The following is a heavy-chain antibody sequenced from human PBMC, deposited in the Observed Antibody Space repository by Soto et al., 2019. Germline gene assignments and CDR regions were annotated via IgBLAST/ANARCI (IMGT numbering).Heavy chain of an antibody. J-gene: IGHJ3*02. V-gene: IGHV5-51*01. CDR2: IYPADSDT. D-gene: IGHD3-10*01. CDR3: VRPQAKELGSIRGAFDI. Sequence: ESLTISCNGSGDAFTSRWIAWVRHMPGKGLELMGLIYPADSDTRYSPSFEGQVTISVNKSISTAYLQWSSLKASDTAMYYGVRPQAKELGSIRGAFDIWGQGTKVTVSS. CDR1: GDAFTSRW.